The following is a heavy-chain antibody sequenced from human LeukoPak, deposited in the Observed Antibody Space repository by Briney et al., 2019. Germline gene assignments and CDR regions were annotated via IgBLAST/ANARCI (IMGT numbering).Heavy chain of an antibody. CDR2: ISSSSSTI. CDR3: ARGPA. V-gene: IGHV3-48*01. J-gene: IGHJ4*02. CDR1: GFTISSYS. Sequence: AGTLRFSGAASGFTISSYSMIWVRQAPGKGLEWVSYISSSSSTIYYADSVKGRFTISRDNAKNSLYLQMHSLRAAATAVYSCARGPAWGQGTLVTVSS.